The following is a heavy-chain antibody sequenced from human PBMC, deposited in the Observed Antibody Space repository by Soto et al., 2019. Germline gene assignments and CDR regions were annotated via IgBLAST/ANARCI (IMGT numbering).Heavy chain of an antibody. V-gene: IGHV3-48*02. Sequence: GGSLRLSCAASGFTFSNYNMNWVRQAPGKGLEWVSHIGGARSTAIYYADSVKGRFTISRDNAENSLFLQMNSLRDEDTAVYYCARGGLEPFDYWGQGALVTVSS. CDR3: ARGGLEPFDY. J-gene: IGHJ4*02. CDR2: IGGARSTAI. CDR1: GFTFSNYN. D-gene: IGHD1-1*01.